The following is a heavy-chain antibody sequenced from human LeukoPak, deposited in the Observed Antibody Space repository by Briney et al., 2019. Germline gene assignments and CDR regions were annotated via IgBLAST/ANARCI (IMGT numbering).Heavy chain of an antibody. CDR3: ARPFPGDIAARKGGFFFDY. Sequence: SETLSLTCTVSGGSISSSSYYWGWIRQPPGKGLEWIGSIYYSGSTYYNPSLKSRVTISVDTSKNQFSLKLSSVTAADTAVYYCARPFPGDIAARKGGFFFDYWGQGTLVTVSS. V-gene: IGHV4-39*01. CDR2: IYYSGST. J-gene: IGHJ4*02. CDR1: GGSISSSSYY. D-gene: IGHD6-6*01.